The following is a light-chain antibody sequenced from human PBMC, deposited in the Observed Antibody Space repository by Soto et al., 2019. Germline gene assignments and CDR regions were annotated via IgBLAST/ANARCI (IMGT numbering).Light chain of an antibody. Sequence: QSVLTQPASVSGSPGQSITISCTGTSSDVGSYNYVSWYQPHPGKAPKLMIYEVRNRPSGVSDRFSGSKSGKTASLTIFGLQAEDEADYYCSSYTTSTTQVFGGGTKLTVL. V-gene: IGLV2-14*01. CDR3: SSYTTSTTQV. CDR1: SSDVGSYNY. CDR2: EVR. J-gene: IGLJ2*01.